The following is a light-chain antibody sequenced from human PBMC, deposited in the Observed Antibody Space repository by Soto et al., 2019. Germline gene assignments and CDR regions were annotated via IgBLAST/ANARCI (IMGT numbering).Light chain of an antibody. Sequence: IVMTQSPATLSVSPGESATLSCRASQSVGTNLAWYQQTPGQAPRVLIHSASTRATGIPARFSGSGSDTEFTLTISGLQSEDFAIYYCQQYNNWPPYSFGQGTKPENK. J-gene: IGKJ2*01. CDR3: QQYNNWPPYS. V-gene: IGKV3-15*01. CDR1: QSVGTN. CDR2: SAS.